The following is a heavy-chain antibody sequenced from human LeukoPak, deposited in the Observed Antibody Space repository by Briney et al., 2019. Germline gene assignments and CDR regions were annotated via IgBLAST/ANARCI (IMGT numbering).Heavy chain of an antibody. CDR2: IAHHGNDK. J-gene: IGHJ4*02. CDR1: GFTFSKSA. CDR3: AKDGSWSCTD. V-gene: IGHV3-30*02. Sequence: GGSLKLSCTPSGFTFSKSAMHWVRQSPGKGLEWVAYIAHHGNDKYYVDSVKGRFIISRDNSRRTLYLQMNSIRPETAALYYCAKDGSWSCTDWGQGTPVTVSS. D-gene: IGHD2-8*02.